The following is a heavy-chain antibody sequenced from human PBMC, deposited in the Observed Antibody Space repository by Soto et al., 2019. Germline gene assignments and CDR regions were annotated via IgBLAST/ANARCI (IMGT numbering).Heavy chain of an antibody. J-gene: IGHJ4*02. CDR1: GFTFSSYS. D-gene: IGHD5-18*01. CDR3: ARWPRYSYYFDY. Sequence: EVQLVESGGCLVKPGGSLRLPGEASGFTFSSYSMNWVPQAPGKGLGWVSSISGGSSYIYYADSVKGRFTTSRDNAKNSLYLQMNSLRAEDTAVYYCARWPRYSYYFDYWGQGTLVTVSS. CDR2: ISGGSSYI. V-gene: IGHV3-21*01.